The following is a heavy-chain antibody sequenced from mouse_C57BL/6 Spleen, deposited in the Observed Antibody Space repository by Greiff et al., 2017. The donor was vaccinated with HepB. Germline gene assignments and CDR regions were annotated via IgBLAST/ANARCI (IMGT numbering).Heavy chain of an antibody. CDR2: IYPGDGDT. Sequence: QVQLKESGPELVKPGASVKISCKASGYAFSSSWMNWVKQRPGKGLEWIGRIYPGDGDTNYNGKFKGKATLTADNSTSTAYMQLSSLTSEDSAVYFCARHRYYGSSYWYFDVWGTGTTVTVSS. D-gene: IGHD1-1*01. CDR3: ARHRYYGSSYWYFDV. CDR1: GYAFSSSW. V-gene: IGHV1-82*01. J-gene: IGHJ1*03.